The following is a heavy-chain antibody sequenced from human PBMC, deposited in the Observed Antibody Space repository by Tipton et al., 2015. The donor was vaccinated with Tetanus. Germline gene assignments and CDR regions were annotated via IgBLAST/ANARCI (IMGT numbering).Heavy chain of an antibody. D-gene: IGHD6-19*01. CDR2: IIPAFTTV. J-gene: IGHJ3*02. CDR1: GGGFSKFA. Sequence: QLVQSGAEVKKPGSSVKVSCKASGGGFSKFAISWVRQAPGQGLELMGTIIPAFTTVTYEQKFRGRVTITADGSTSTAYMELSSLTSDDSAVYYCARKLLEGIGAFDIWGQGTMVTVSS. CDR3: ARKLLEGIGAFDI. V-gene: IGHV1-69*18.